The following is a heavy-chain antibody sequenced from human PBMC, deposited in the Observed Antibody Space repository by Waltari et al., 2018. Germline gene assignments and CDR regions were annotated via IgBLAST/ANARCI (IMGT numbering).Heavy chain of an antibody. J-gene: IGHJ4*02. CDR2: IRDRGGTT. CDR1: GFTFSSYA. D-gene: IGHD3-10*01. V-gene: IGHV3-23*01. CDR3: AKLSELRAPFDY. Sequence: EVQLLESGGGLVQPGGSLRLSCAASGFTFSSYAMNWVRQAPGKGLEWGSSIRDRGGTTYYADSVKVRFTISRDKSKNTLYLQMNSLRAEETAVYYCAKLSELRAPFDYWGQGTLVTVSS.